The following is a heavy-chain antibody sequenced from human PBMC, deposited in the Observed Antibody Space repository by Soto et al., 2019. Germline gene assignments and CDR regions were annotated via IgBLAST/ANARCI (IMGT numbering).Heavy chain of an antibody. J-gene: IGHJ3*01. CDR1: GYPFGDYA. D-gene: IGHD1-20*01. V-gene: IGHV3-23*01. CDR2: IGPTEAHAP. Sequence: RRLSCVASGYPFGDYAMRWVRQAPGKGLEWVSAIGPTEAHAPAYAASVKGRFTISRDNSRNILYLQMTNLRAEDTGVYYCAKDALPYNGRDDAFDLWGQGTMVTVSS. CDR3: AKDALPYNGRDDAFDL.